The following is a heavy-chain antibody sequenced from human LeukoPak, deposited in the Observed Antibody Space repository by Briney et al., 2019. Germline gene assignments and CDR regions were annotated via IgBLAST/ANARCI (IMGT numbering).Heavy chain of an antibody. D-gene: IGHD6-19*01. CDR3: ARVISSGWTFDY. Sequence: PGGSLRLSCAASGFTFSSYSMNWVRQAPGKGLEWVSSISSSSYIYYADSVKGRFTISRDNAKNSLYLQMNSLRAEDTAVYYCARVISSGWTFDYWGQGTLVTVSS. CDR2: ISSSSYI. J-gene: IGHJ4*02. CDR1: GFTFSSYS. V-gene: IGHV3-21*01.